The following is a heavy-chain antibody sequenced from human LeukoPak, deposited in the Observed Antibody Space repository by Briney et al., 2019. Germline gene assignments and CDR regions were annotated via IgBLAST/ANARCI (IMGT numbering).Heavy chain of an antibody. CDR2: ISGSGGST. Sequence: GGSLTLSCAASGFTLSSYAMSWVRQAPGKGLEWVSVISGSGGSTYYADSVKGRFPISRDNSKNTLYLQMNSLRAEDTAVYYCAKVADLRFFDYWGQATLVSVSS. CDR3: AKVADLRFFDY. CDR1: GFTLSSYA. J-gene: IGHJ4*02. D-gene: IGHD3-10*01. V-gene: IGHV3-23*01.